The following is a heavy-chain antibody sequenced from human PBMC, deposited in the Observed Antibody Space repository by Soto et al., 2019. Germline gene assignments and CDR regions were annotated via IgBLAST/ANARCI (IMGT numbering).Heavy chain of an antibody. J-gene: IGHJ4*02. Sequence: PGGSLRLSCAASGFPLNSNLMHWVRQAPGKGLVWVSRINDDGSMTNYADSVRGRFTISRDNAKSTLYLQLNSLRAEDTAVYYCVRLKPGTAAFDYWGQGTLVTVSS. CDR3: VRLKPGTAAFDY. D-gene: IGHD6-13*01. CDR1: GFPLNSNL. CDR2: INDDGSMT. V-gene: IGHV3-74*01.